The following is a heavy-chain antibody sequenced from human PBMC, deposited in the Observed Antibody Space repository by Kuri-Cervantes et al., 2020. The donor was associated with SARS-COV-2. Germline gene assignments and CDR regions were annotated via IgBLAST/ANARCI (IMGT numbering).Heavy chain of an antibody. J-gene: IGHJ6*02. V-gene: IGHV4-59*05. CDR3: ARSYCGCDCYSFYYYYYGMDV. Sequence: SETLSLTCTVSGGSISGYFWSWIRQAPGKGLEWIGGIYYSGSTYYNPSLKSRVTISVDTSKNQFSLKLSSVTAADTAVYYCARSYCGCDCYSFYYYYYGMDVWGQGTTVTVSS. CDR1: GGSISGYF. D-gene: IGHD2-21*02. CDR2: IYYSGST.